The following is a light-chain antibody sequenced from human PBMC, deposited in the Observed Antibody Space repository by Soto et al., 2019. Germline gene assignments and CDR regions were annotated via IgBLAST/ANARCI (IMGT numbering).Light chain of an antibody. V-gene: IGKV1-5*03. CDR2: KAS. J-gene: IGKJ1*01. CDR1: QSISSW. CDR3: QQYYIYWT. Sequence: DIQMTQYPSTLSASVGDRVIITCRASQSISSWLAWYQQNPGKAAKLLISKASNLGSPVPARFSGSGSWTEFTLTVRRLQPYDFATCYCQQYYIYWTFGQGTKVEIK.